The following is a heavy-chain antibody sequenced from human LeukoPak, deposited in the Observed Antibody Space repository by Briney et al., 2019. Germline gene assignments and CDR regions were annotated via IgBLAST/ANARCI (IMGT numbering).Heavy chain of an antibody. CDR1: GGSISSYY. D-gene: IGHD3-10*01. CDR2: IYYSGST. V-gene: IGHV4-59*01. Sequence: SETLSLTCTVSGGSISSYYWSWIRQPPGKGLEWIGYIYYSGSTNYNPSLKSRVTKSVDTSKNQFSLKLSSVTAADTAVYYCARDGDSTMVRGVDNWFDPWGQGTLVTVSS. J-gene: IGHJ5*02. CDR3: ARDGDSTMVRGVDNWFDP.